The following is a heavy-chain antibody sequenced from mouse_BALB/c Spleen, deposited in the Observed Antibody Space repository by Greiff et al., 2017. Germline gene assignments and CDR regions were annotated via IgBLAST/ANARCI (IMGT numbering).Heavy chain of an antibody. Sequence: EVQLQESGPELVKPGASVKISCKASGYSFTGYFMNWVKQSHGKSLEWIGRINPYNGDTFYNQKFKGKATLTVDKSSSTAHMELLSLTSEDSAVYYCGGGTTVGGYAMDYWGQGTSVTVSS. D-gene: IGHD1-1*01. CDR3: GGGTTVGGYAMDY. V-gene: IGHV1-37*01. J-gene: IGHJ4*01. CDR2: INPYNGDT. CDR1: GYSFTGYF.